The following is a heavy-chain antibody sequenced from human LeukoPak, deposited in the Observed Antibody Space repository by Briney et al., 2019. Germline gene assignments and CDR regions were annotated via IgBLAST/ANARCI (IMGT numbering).Heavy chain of an antibody. CDR2: IYYSGST. Sequence: SETLSLTCTVSGGSISSSSYYWGWIRQPPGKGLEWIGSIYYSGSTYYNPSLKSRVTISVDTSKNQFSLKLSSVTAADTAVYYCARGRSLGELSLSDFDYWGQGTLVTVSS. CDR3: ARGRSLGELSLSDFDY. D-gene: IGHD3-16*02. J-gene: IGHJ4*02. V-gene: IGHV4-39*07. CDR1: GGSISSSSYY.